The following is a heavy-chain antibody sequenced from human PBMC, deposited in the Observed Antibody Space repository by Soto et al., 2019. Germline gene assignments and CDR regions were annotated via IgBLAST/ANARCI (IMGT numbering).Heavy chain of an antibody. V-gene: IGHV5-51*01. CDR1: GYSFTSYW. D-gene: IGHD3-10*01. CDR2: IYPGDSDT. Sequence: GESLKISCKGSGYSFTSYWIGWVRQMPGKGLEWMGIIYPGDSDTRYSPSFQGQVTISADKSISTAYLQWSSLKASDTAMYYCARLVRDGVHTYYFDYWGQGTLVTVSS. CDR3: ARLVRDGVHTYYFDY. J-gene: IGHJ4*02.